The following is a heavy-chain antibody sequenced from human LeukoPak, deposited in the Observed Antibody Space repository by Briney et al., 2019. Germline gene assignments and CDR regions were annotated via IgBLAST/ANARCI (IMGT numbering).Heavy chain of an antibody. V-gene: IGHV3-21*01. CDR1: GFTFNNYS. CDR2: ISSSSSYI. D-gene: IGHD3-10*02. CDR3: AELGITMIGGV. J-gene: IGHJ6*04. Sequence: GGSLRLSCAASGFTFNNYSMNWVRQTPGKGLEWVSSISSSSSYIYYADSVKGRFTISRDNAKNSLYLQMNSLRAEDTAVYYCAELGITMIGGVWGKGTTVTISS.